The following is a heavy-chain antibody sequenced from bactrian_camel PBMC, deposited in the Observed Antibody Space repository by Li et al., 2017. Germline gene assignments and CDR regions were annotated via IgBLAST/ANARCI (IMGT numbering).Heavy chain of an antibody. Sequence: VQLVESGGGLVQPGGSLRLSCAASGFTFSSYLMSWVRQAPGKGLEWVSTIDSVLGRTAYADSVKGRFTISRDSAKNTLYLQMNSLKSEDTAMYYCAAGFRGCTLSRTDFHYWGQGTQVTVS. CDR2: IDSVLGRT. J-gene: IGHJ6*01. CDR1: GFTFSSYL. V-gene: IGHV3S40*01. D-gene: IGHD3*01. CDR3: AAGFRGCTLSRTDFHY.